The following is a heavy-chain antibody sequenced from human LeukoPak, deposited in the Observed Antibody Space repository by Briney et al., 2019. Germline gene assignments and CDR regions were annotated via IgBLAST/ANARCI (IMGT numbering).Heavy chain of an antibody. CDR2: INTDGGTT. D-gene: IGHD6-19*01. Sequence: GGSLRLSCAASGFTFSSYWMHWVRQAPGKGLVGVSRINTDGGTTTYADAAKDRFNIQRDNDKNTLYLQMNSLKAEHTAVYYCARPALNSGWFDYWGQGTLVPVSS. CDR1: GFTFSSYW. V-gene: IGHV3-74*03. CDR3: ARPALNSGWFDY. J-gene: IGHJ4*02.